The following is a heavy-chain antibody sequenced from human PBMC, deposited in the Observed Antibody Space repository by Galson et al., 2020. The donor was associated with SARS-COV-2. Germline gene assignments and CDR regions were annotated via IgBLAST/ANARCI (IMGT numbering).Heavy chain of an antibody. Sequence: GGSLRLSCAASGFTFSSFEMNWVRQAPGKGLEWVSYISGSGKTIYYGDSVKGRFTISRDNAKNSLYLQMNSLRAEDTAVYYCARSGYNSGWSGNYWGQGTLVTVSS. CDR1: GFTFSSFE. V-gene: IGHV3-48*03. J-gene: IGHJ4*02. CDR2: ISGSGKTI. D-gene: IGHD6-19*01. CDR3: ARSGYNSGWSGNY.